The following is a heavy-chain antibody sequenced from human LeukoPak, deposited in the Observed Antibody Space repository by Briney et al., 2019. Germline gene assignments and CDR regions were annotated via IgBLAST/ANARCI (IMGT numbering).Heavy chain of an antibody. D-gene: IGHD5/OR15-5a*01. J-gene: IGHJ6*03. CDR3: ARVYELREEDYYYYYMDV. CDR2: INWNGGST. Sequence: GGSLRLSCAASGFTFDDYGMNWVRQAPGKGLEWVSGINWNGGSTGYADSVKGRFTISRDNAKNSLYLQMNSLRAEDTALYYCARVYELREEDYYYYYMDVWGQGTLVTVSS. CDR1: GFTFDDYG. V-gene: IGHV3-20*04.